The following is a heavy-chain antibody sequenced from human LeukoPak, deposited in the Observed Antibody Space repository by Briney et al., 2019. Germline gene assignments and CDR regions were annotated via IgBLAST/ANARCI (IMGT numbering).Heavy chain of an antibody. CDR2: IYSGGNA. D-gene: IGHD2-2*02. V-gene: IGHV3-53*01. J-gene: IGHJ4*02. CDR1: GFIFNNYG. CDR3: ARVHCSSASCHNDY. Sequence: GGSLRLSCAASGFIFNNYGMHWVRQAPGKGLEWVSIIYSGGNAYQAGSVKGRFTISRDNSKNTLYLQMNSLRAEDTAVYYCARVHCSSASCHNDYWGQGTLVTVSS.